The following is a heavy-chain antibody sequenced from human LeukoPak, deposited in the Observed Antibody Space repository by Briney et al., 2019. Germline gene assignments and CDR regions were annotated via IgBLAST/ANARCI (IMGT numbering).Heavy chain of an antibody. CDR3: ARSAYYDSSGYFDY. Sequence: SVKVSCKASGGTFSSYAISWVRQAPGQGLEWMGRIIPILGIANYAQKFQGRVTVTADKSTSTAYMELSSLRSEDTAVYYCARSAYYDSSGYFDYWGQGTLVTVSS. CDR2: IIPILGIA. V-gene: IGHV1-69*04. J-gene: IGHJ4*02. CDR1: GGTFSSYA. D-gene: IGHD3-22*01.